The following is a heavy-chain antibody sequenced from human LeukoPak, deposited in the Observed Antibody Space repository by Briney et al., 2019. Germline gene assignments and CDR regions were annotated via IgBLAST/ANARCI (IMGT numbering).Heavy chain of an antibody. D-gene: IGHD3-3*01. CDR3: ARTGPGYTYYDFWSGLNWFDP. CDR1: GYTFTGYY. J-gene: IGHJ5*02. Sequence: GASVKVSCKASGYTFTGYYMHWVRQAPGQGLEWMGWINPNSGGTNYAQKFQGRVTMTRDTSISTAYMELSRLRSDDTAVYYCARTGPGYTYYDFWSGLNWFDPWGQGTLVTVSS. V-gene: IGHV1-2*02. CDR2: INPNSGGT.